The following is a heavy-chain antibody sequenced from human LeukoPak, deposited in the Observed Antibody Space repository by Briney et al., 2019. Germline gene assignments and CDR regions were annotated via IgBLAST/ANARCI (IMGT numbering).Heavy chain of an antibody. D-gene: IGHD5-12*01. CDR3: ARGSGYKAQYAHYYMDV. J-gene: IGHJ6*03. CDR1: GYTFTSYG. Sequence: ASVKVSCKASGYTFTSYGISWVRQAPGQGLEWMGWISAYNGNTNYAQKLQGRVTMTTDTSTSTAYMELRSLRSDDTAVYYCARGSGYKAQYAHYYMDVWGKGTTVTVSS. CDR2: ISAYNGNT. V-gene: IGHV1-18*01.